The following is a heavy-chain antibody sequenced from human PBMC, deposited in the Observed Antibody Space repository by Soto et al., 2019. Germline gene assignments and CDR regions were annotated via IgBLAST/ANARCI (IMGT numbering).Heavy chain of an antibody. CDR2: ISDDGNNK. CDR1: GFTFSRYT. CDR3: ARDDEGGSDCDLGY. V-gene: IGHV3-30-3*01. Sequence: QVQLVESGGGVVQPGRSQRLSYAASGFTFSRYTMHWVRQAPGKGLEWMAFISDDGNNKYYADSVKGQFTISRDNSKNTLYLQMNSLRTEDTAVYYCARDDEGGSDCDLGYWGQGTLVTVSS. J-gene: IGHJ4*02. D-gene: IGHD3-10*01.